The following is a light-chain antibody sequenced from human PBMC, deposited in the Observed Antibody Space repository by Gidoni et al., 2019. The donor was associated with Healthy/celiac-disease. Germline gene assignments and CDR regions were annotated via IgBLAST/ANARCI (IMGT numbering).Light chain of an antibody. J-gene: IGKJ4*02. CDR1: QSVSSY. CDR2: DAS. V-gene: IGKV3-11*01. CDR3: QHHSNWRT. Sequence: EIVLTQSPATLSLSPGERATLSCRASQSVSSYLAWYQQKPGQAPRLLIYDASNRATGIPARCSGSGSATDFTLTSSLLEPEDVVVYCWQHHSNWRTFGGGTKVEIK.